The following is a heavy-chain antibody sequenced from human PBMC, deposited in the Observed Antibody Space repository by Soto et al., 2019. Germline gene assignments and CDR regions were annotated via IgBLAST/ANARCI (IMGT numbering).Heavy chain of an antibody. D-gene: IGHD3-10*01. V-gene: IGHV3-33*01. J-gene: IGHJ3*02. CDR3: ARDGTEIRGAFDI. CDR1: GFTFSSYG. CDR2: IWYDGSNK. Sequence: GGSLRLSCAASGFTFSSYGMHWVRQAPGKGLEWVAVIWYDGSNKYYADSVKGRFTISRDNSKNTLYLQMNSLRAEDTAVYYCARDGTEIRGAFDIWGQGTMVTVSS.